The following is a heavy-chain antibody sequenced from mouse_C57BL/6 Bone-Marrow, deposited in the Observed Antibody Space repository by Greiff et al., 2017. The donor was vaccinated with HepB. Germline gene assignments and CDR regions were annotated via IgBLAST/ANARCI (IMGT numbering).Heavy chain of an antibody. CDR2: IYPGGGYT. CDR1: GYTFTNYW. V-gene: IGHV1-63*01. CDR3: ARGGSSGYLGYYYAMDY. Sequence: QVQLKESGAELVRPGTSVKMSCKASGYTFTNYWIGWAKQRPGHGLEWIGDIYPGGGYTNYNEKFKGKATLTADKSSSTAYMQFSSLTSEDSAINYCARGGSSGYLGYYYAMDYWGQGTSVTVSS. D-gene: IGHD3-2*02. J-gene: IGHJ4*01.